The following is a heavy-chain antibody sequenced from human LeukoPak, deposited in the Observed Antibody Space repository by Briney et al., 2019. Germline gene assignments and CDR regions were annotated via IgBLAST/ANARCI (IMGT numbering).Heavy chain of an antibody. CDR3: ARECIDGYYESSGYDL. CDR2: IKDDGSRK. V-gene: IGHV3-7*01. CDR1: GFSLSGYW. Sequence: GGSLRLSSAASGFSLSGYWMTWVRQAPGKGLEWVANIKDDGSRKHDVDSARGRFTISRDNAKNSLYLDMNSLRAEDTAVYYCARECIDGYYESSGYDLWGQGTLVTVSS. D-gene: IGHD3-22*01. J-gene: IGHJ4*02.